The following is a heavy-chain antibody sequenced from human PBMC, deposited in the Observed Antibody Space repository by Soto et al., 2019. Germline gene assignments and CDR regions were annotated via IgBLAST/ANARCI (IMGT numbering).Heavy chain of an antibody. D-gene: IGHD6-19*01. J-gene: IGHJ5*02. CDR2: ISSSSSYT. Sequence: VQLVESGGGVVQPGRSLRLSCAVSGFTFSNYGMHWVRQAPGKGLEWVSYISSSSSYTNYADSVKGRFTISRDNAKNSLYLQMNSLRAEDTAVYYCASGYSSGWYNWFDPWGQGTLVTVSS. CDR1: GFTFSNYG. V-gene: IGHV3-21*05. CDR3: ASGYSSGWYNWFDP.